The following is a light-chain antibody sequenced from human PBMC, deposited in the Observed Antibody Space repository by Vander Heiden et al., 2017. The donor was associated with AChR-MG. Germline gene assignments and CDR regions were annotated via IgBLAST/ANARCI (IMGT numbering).Light chain of an antibody. V-gene: IGKV2-29*02. CDR1: QSLLHSDGKTY. Sequence: DIVMTQTPLSLSVTPGQPASISCKSSQSLLHSDGKTYLYWYLQKPGQSPQLLIYEVSSRVSGVPDRFSGSGSGTDFTLKISRVEAEDVGAYYCRQGIHLQYTFGQGTKLEIK. J-gene: IGKJ2*01. CDR3: RQGIHLQYT. CDR2: EVS.